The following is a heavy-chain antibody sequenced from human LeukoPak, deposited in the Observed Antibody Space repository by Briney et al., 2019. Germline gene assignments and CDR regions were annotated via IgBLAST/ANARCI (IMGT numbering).Heavy chain of an antibody. Sequence: PGGSLRLSCAASGFTFSSYAMSWVRQAPGKGLEWVSGISGSGGSTYYADSVKGWFTISRDNSKNTLYLQMNSLRAEDTAVYYCARVSTDGGKSPGDYWGQGTQVTVSS. CDR1: GFTFSSYA. D-gene: IGHD4-23*01. CDR3: ARVSTDGGKSPGDY. V-gene: IGHV3-23*01. CDR2: ISGSGGST. J-gene: IGHJ4*02.